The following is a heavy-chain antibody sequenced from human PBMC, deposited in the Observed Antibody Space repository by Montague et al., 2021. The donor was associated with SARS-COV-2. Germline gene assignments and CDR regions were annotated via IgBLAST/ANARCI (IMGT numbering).Heavy chain of an antibody. J-gene: IGHJ4*02. Sequence: SLRLSCAASVFTFRNYWMELVRQGPGKGLVWVSNVNPDLTRTNXXXSAKGRVTISRDNAKNTLYLQLDSLTADATAVYYCARGAFSNGLDKWGQGTLVTVSS. CDR3: ARGAFSNGLDK. CDR2: VNPDLTRT. CDR1: VFTFRNYW. V-gene: IGHV3-74*01. D-gene: IGHD6-19*01.